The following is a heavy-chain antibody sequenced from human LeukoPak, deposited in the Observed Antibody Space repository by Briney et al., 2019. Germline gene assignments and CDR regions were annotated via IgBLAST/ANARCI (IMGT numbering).Heavy chain of an antibody. CDR2: ISAYNGNT. J-gene: IGHJ4*02. V-gene: IGHV1-18*01. Sequence: GASVKVSCKASGYTFTSYGISWVRQAPGQGLEWMGWISAYNGNTNYAQKLQGRVSMTTDTSTSTAYMELRSLRSGDTAVYYCASLGEAGTFDYWGQGTLVTVSS. D-gene: IGHD3-10*01. CDR3: ASLGEAGTFDY. CDR1: GYTFTSYG.